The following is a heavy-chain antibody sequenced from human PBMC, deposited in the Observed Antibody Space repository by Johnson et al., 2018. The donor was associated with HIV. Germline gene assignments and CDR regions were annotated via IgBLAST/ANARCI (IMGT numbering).Heavy chain of an antibody. J-gene: IGHJ3*02. Sequence: VQLVESGGGVVQPGRSLRLSCAASGFTFSSYGMHWVRQAPGKGLEWVAVIWYDGSNKYYADSVKGRFTISRDNSKNTRYLQMNSLRAEDTAVYYCARELEFGDLRKNDAFDIWGQGTMVTVSS. CDR2: IWYDGSNK. D-gene: IGHD4-17*01. CDR3: ARELEFGDLRKNDAFDI. CDR1: GFTFSSYG. V-gene: IGHV3-30*19.